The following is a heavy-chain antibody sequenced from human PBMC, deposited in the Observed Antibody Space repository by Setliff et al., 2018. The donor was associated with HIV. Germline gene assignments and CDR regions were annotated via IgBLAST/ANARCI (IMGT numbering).Heavy chain of an antibody. CDR3: ARHPREEPQRNYKFDS. CDR1: GGSISNYY. J-gene: IGHJ4*02. CDR2: IYSTGYT. V-gene: IGHV4-4*09. Sequence: SETLSLTCTVSGGSISNYYWSWIRQPPGKGLGWIGYIYSTGYTNYHPSLKTRATISLDTSKSQFSLRLTSVTATDTAIYYCARHPREEPQRNYKFDSWGQGTLVTVSS. D-gene: IGHD1-7*01.